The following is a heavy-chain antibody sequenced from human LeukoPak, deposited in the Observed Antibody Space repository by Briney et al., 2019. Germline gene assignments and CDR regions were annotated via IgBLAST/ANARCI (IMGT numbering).Heavy chain of an antibody. CDR3: AKGGTYYPFDC. V-gene: IGHV3-23*01. J-gene: IGHJ4*02. CDR2: ISAGGGST. CDR1: GFTFSSYW. Sequence: GGSLRLSCAASGFTFSSYWMSWVRQAPGKGLEWVSTISAGGGSTYYADSVKGRFTISRDNSKNTLYLQMNYLRGEDTAVYHCAKGGTYYPFDCWGQGTLVTVSS. D-gene: IGHD1-26*01.